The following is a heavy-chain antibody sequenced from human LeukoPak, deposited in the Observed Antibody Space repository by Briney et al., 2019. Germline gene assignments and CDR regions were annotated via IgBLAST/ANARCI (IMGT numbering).Heavy chain of an antibody. CDR2: ISGSGGST. Sequence: GGSLRLSCAASGFTFSSYAMSWVRQAPGKGLEWVSAISGSGGSTYYADSVKGRFTISRDNSKNTLYLQMNSLRAEDTAVYYCAKAGGVTYNHYYYMDVWGKGTTVTVSS. CDR3: AKAGGVTYNHYYYMDV. D-gene: IGHD1-14*01. J-gene: IGHJ6*03. V-gene: IGHV3-23*01. CDR1: GFTFSSYA.